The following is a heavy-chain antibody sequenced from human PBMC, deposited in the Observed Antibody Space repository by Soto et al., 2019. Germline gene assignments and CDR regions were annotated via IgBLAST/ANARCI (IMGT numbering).Heavy chain of an antibody. CDR1: CGSFIGYY. CDR3: ASQPGYCSSTSCYSFDY. Sequence: PSETLCRAGAGYCGSFIGYYWIWIRQPPGKGLEWIGEINHSGSTNYNPSLKSRVTISVDTSKNQFSLKLSSVTAADTAVYYCASQPGYCSSTSCYSFDYWGQGTLVTVSS. J-gene: IGHJ4*02. CDR2: INHSGST. D-gene: IGHD2-2*02. V-gene: IGHV4-34*01.